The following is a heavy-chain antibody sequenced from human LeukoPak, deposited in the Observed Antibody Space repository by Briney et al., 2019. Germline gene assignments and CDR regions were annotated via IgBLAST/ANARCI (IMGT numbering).Heavy chain of an antibody. J-gene: IGHJ4*02. CDR1: GFTLSSYW. Sequence: GGSLRLSCAASGFTLSSYWMSWVRQAPGKGLEWVANIKQDGSEDYYVDSVKGRFTISRDNANNSLYLQMNYLRAEDTALYYCAKNIAAPTTPFDYWGQGTLVTVSS. CDR2: IKQDGSED. D-gene: IGHD6-13*01. V-gene: IGHV3-7*05. CDR3: AKNIAAPTTPFDY.